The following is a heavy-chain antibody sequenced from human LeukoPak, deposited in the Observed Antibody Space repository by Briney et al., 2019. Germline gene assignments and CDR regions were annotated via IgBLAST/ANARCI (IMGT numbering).Heavy chain of an antibody. CDR1: VFTFSDYY. V-gene: IGHV3-11*06. D-gene: IGHD3-22*01. CDR2: ISSGRGDT. CDR3: ARGGYYAGYQFDY. J-gene: IGHJ4*02. Sequence: GGSLRLSCAASVFTFSDYYMSCICQTPGKGLEWASYISSGRGDTNYADSVKGRFTISRDNAKNSLYLQMNSLRAEDTAVYCCARGGYYAGYQFDYWGQGTLVTVSS.